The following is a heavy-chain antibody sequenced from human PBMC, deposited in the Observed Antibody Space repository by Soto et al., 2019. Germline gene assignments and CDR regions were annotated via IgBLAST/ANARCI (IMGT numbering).Heavy chain of an antibody. V-gene: IGHV4-31*03. CDR3: ARFRSWYVDY. D-gene: IGHD6-13*01. J-gene: IGHJ4*02. CDR1: GGSISSGGYY. CDR2: IYYSGST. Sequence: SETLSLTCTVSGGSISSGGYYWSWIRQHPGKGLEWIGYIYYSGSTYYNPSLKSRVTISVDTSKNQFSLKLSSVTAADTAVYYCARFRSWYVDYWGQGTLVTVSS.